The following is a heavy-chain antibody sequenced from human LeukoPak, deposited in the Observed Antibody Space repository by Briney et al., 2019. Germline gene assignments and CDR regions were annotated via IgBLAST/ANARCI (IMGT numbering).Heavy chain of an antibody. Sequence: ASVKVSCKASGYTFTSYYMHWVRQAPGQGLEWMGIINPSGGSTSYAQKFQGRVTMTRDASTSTVYMELSSLRSEDTAVYYCARAVAGTNYFDYWGQGTLVTVSS. V-gene: IGHV1-46*01. CDR3: ARAVAGTNYFDY. J-gene: IGHJ4*02. CDR2: INPSGGST. CDR1: GYTFTSYY. D-gene: IGHD6-19*01.